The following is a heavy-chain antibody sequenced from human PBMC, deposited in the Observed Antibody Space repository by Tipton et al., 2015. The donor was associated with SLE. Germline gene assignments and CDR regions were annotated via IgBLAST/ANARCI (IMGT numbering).Heavy chain of an antibody. CDR2: IYYSGST. D-gene: IGHD5-12*01. CDR1: GGSISSSSYY. CDR3: ARGGEIVATRGGYYMDV. V-gene: IGHV4-39*07. J-gene: IGHJ6*03. Sequence: LRLSCTVSGGSISSSSYYWGWIRQPPGKGLEWIGSIYYSGSTYYNPSLKSRVTISVDTSKNQFSLKLSSVTAADTAVYYCARGGEIVATRGGYYMDVWGKRTGVTVS.